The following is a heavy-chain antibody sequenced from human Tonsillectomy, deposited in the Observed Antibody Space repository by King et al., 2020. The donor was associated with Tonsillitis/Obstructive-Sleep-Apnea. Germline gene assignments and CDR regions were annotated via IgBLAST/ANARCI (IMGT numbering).Heavy chain of an antibody. CDR3: ARLRCTGGACYLNVDY. CDR1: GYTFTDYY. CDR2: INPSGGST. Sequence: QLVQSGAEVKKPGASVKVSCKASGYTFTDYYIQWVRQAPGQGLEWMGIINPSGGSTSYARKFQGRVTITRDTSTSTVYMDLSSLRSEDTAVYYCARLRCTGGACYLNVDYWGQGTLVTVSS. D-gene: IGHD2-8*02. J-gene: IGHJ4*02. V-gene: IGHV1-46*01.